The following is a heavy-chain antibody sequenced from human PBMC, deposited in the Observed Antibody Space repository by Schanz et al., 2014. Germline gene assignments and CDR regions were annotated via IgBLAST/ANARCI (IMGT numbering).Heavy chain of an antibody. V-gene: IGHV3-30*04. CDR3: ARDGRKYSSGTLDYFDN. CDR1: GFSFSTYA. D-gene: IGHD6-25*01. J-gene: IGHJ4*02. Sequence: QVQLVESGGGLVKPGGSLRLSCAASGFSFSTYAMHWVRQAPGKGLEWVAVISYGGSDKYYTDSVKGHFTISRDDSKNTLYLQMNSLRAEDTAIYYCARDGRKYSSGTLDYFDNWGQGTLVTVSS. CDR2: ISYGGSDK.